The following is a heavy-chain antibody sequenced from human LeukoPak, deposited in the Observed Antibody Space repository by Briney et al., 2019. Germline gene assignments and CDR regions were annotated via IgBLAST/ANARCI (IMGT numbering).Heavy chain of an antibody. Sequence: PGGSFRLSCAASGFTFSNAWMSWVRQAPGKGLEWVGRIKSKTDGGTTDYAAPVKGRFTISRDDSKNTLYLQMNSLKTEDTAVYYCTTDGAYNWNDVAWFDPWGQGTLVTVSS. CDR3: TTDGAYNWNDVAWFDP. J-gene: IGHJ5*02. CDR1: GFTFSNAW. CDR2: IKSKTDGGTT. V-gene: IGHV3-15*01. D-gene: IGHD1-1*01.